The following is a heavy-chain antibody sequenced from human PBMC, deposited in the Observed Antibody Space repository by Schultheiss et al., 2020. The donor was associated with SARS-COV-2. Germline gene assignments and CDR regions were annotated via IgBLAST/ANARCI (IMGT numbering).Heavy chain of an antibody. CDR1: GYTFTNYY. J-gene: IGHJ4*02. Sequence: GESLKISCKASGYTFTNYYMHWVRQAPGQGLEWMGRINPNSGGTNYAQKLQGRVTMTRDTSISTAYMELSSLTSDDTAIYFCARGAIFGVVTGDYWGQGTLVTVSS. CDR3: ARGAIFGVVTGDY. CDR2: INPNSGGT. D-gene: IGHD3-3*01. V-gene: IGHV1-2*06.